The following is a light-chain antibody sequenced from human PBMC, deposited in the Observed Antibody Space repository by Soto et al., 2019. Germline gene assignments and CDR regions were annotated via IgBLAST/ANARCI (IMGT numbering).Light chain of an antibody. J-gene: IGKJ4*01. CDR2: GAS. CDR1: QSVSSN. Sequence: EIVMTQSPASLSVSPRERATLSCRASQSVSSNLAWYQQKVGQAPRLLIYGASTRATGIPARFSGTGSGTEFTLTISSLQSEDFAVYYCQQYNKWPLTFGGGTKVEIK. CDR3: QQYNKWPLT. V-gene: IGKV3-15*01.